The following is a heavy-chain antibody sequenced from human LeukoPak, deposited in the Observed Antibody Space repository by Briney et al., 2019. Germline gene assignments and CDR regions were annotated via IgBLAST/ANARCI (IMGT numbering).Heavy chain of an antibody. CDR3: ARDMVYGPPRNSFDV. Sequence: SETLSLTCTVSGASISSYYWSWIRQPPGEGLEWVGYIYNSGSINYNPSLKSRVTISVDTSKNQFSLRLSSVTAADTAVYYCARDMVYGPPRNSFDVWGQGTMVTVSS. D-gene: IGHD2-8*01. CDR2: IYNSGSI. J-gene: IGHJ3*01. CDR1: GASISSYY. V-gene: IGHV4-59*01.